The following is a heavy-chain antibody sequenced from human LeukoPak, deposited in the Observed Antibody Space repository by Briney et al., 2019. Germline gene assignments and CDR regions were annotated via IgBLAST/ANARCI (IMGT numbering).Heavy chain of an antibody. CDR2: IYYSGST. CDR3: ARGRPLGKIDY. V-gene: IGHV4-31*11. CDR1: GGSFSGYY. J-gene: IGHJ4*02. Sequence: SETLSLTCAVYGGSFSGYYWSWIRQHPGKGLEWIGYIYYSGSTYYNPSLKSRVTISVDTSKNQFSLKLSSVTAADTAVYYCARGRPLGKIDYWGQGTLVTVSS.